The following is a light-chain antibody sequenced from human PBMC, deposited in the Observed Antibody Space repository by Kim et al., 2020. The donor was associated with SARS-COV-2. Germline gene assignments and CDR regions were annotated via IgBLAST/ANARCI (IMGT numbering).Light chain of an antibody. CDR1: QGISGW. CDR3: QQTNNFPYT. J-gene: IGKJ2*01. CDR2: AAS. V-gene: IGKV1-12*01. Sequence: DIQMTQSPSSVSASAGDRVTITCRASQGISGWLAWYQQKPGKAPNLLIYAASTLQSGVPSRFSGSRSGTDFTLTISSLQPEDFATYYCQQTNNFPYTFGQGTKLEI.